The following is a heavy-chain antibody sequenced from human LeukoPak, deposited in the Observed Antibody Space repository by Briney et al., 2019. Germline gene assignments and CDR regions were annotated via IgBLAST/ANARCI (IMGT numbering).Heavy chain of an antibody. J-gene: IGHJ6*03. CDR2: IDYSGST. V-gene: IGHV4-39*07. CDR1: GASIISTTYY. D-gene: IGHD6-13*01. CDR3: ARASGSSWYERRLHAYYYYMDV. Sequence: SETLSLTCTVSGASIISTTYYWGWIRQPPGEGLEWIGSIDYSGSTYYNPSLQSRVTIAVDPSKNQFSLNLSSVPAAETAVYSCARASGSSWYERRLHAYYYYMDVWGKGNTVTVSS.